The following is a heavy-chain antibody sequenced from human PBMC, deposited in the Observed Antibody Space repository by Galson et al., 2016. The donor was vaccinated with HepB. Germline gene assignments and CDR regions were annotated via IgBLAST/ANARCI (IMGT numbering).Heavy chain of an antibody. D-gene: IGHD5-18*01. CDR1: GFTFADYA. CDR3: TRLGGYTYGHDFDY. J-gene: IGHJ4*02. V-gene: IGHV3-49*03. Sequence: SLRLSCATSGFTFADYAMTWFRQTPGKGLEWVGFIRSQTYGGTTDYAAPVEGRFTISRDDSKSIVYLQMNSLKTEDTALYYCTRLGGYTYGHDFDYWGQGTLVTVSS. CDR2: IRSQTYGGTT.